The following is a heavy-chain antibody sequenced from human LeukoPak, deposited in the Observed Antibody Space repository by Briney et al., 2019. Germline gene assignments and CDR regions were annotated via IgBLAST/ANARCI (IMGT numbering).Heavy chain of an antibody. D-gene: IGHD2/OR15-2a*01. J-gene: IGHJ5*02. CDR2: ICYSGST. V-gene: IGHV4-39*07. CDR1: GGSISSNTYY. Sequence: SETLSLTCIVSGGSISSNTYYWGWIRQPPGKGLEWIGNICYSGSTYYNPSLKSRVTISVDTSKNQFSLKLSSVTAADTAVYYCARDVQGTYCDSTNCYNWFDPWGQGTLVTVSS. CDR3: ARDVQGTYCDSTNCYNWFDP.